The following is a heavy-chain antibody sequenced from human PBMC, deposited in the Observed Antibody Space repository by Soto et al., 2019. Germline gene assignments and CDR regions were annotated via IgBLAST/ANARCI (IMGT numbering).Heavy chain of an antibody. CDR1: GFTFSTYV. D-gene: IGHD3-10*01. CDR3: AKEGALGLYYFDY. V-gene: IGHV3-23*01. Sequence: EVQLLDSGGGLVQPGGSLRLSCAASGFTFSTYVMSWVRQAPGKGPEWVSTIGGGGSSTYYADSVKGRFTISRDNSKNTLYLQMNSLRPEDTAVYYWAKEGALGLYYFDYWGQGTLVTVSS. CDR2: IGGGGSST. J-gene: IGHJ4*02.